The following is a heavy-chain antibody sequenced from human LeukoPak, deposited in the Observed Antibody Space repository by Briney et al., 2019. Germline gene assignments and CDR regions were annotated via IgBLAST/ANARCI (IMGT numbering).Heavy chain of an antibody. Sequence: GASVKVSCKASGYTFTSYDINWVRQATGQGLEWMGWMNPNSGNTGYAQKFQGRVTMTRNTSISTAYMELTSLTYEDTAVYYCARVPRRGDQFDPWGQGTLVTVSS. CDR1: GYTFTSYD. J-gene: IGHJ5*02. V-gene: IGHV1-8*01. D-gene: IGHD3-10*01. CDR3: ARVPRRGDQFDP. CDR2: MNPNSGNT.